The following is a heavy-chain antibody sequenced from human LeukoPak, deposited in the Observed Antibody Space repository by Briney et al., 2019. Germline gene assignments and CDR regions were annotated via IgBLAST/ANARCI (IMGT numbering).Heavy chain of an antibody. D-gene: IGHD2-2*02. CDR1: GGSFSGFY. Sequence: SETLSLTCAVYGGSFSGFYWSWIRQPPGKGLEWIGYIYYSGSTNYNPSLKSRVTMSVDTSKNQFSLKLSSVTAADTAVYYCATSDIVVVPAAILLPDYWGQGTLVTVSS. CDR2: IYYSGST. V-gene: IGHV4-59*12. CDR3: ATSDIVVVPAAILLPDY. J-gene: IGHJ4*02.